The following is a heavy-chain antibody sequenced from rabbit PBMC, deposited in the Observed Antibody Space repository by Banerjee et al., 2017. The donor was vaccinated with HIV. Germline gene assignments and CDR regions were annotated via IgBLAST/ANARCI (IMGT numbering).Heavy chain of an antibody. V-gene: IGHV1S45*01. CDR3: ARDLAGVIGWNFKL. CDR2: IYTGSGAT. J-gene: IGHJ4*01. Sequence: QEQLEESGGDLVKPEGSLTLTCTASGFSFSSSYWICWVRQAPGKGLEWIGCIYTGSGATYYASWVNGRFTISSDNAQNTVFLQMTSLTAADTATYFCARDLAGVIGWNFKLWGQGTLVTVS. D-gene: IGHD4-1*01. CDR1: GFSFSSSYW.